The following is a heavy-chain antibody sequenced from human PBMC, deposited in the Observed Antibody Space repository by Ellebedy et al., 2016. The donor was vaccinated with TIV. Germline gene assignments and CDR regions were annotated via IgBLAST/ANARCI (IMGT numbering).Heavy chain of an antibody. Sequence: GESLKTSCAASGFTFSTFAMSWVRQAPGKEPEWVSTITGTGGGDKTYYADSVRGRFTISRDDSKNTLYLQMNSLRAEDTAVYYCAKDDDVSVRIRFDPWGQGTLVTVSS. D-gene: IGHD3-16*01. CDR2: ITGTGGGDKT. J-gene: IGHJ5*02. CDR1: GFTFSTFA. CDR3: AKDDDVSVRIRFDP. V-gene: IGHV3-23*01.